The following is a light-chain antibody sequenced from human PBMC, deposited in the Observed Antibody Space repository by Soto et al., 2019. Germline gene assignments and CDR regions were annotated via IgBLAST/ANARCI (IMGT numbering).Light chain of an antibody. Sequence: DIQMTQSPSSVSASVGNRVTLTCRANQGISSWLAWYQQKPGKAPKLLIYAASHLQSGVPSRFSGSGSGTDFTLTISSLQAEDFAIYYCQQASNFPLTFGGGTKVEIK. V-gene: IGKV1-12*01. CDR3: QQASNFPLT. CDR1: QGISSW. CDR2: AAS. J-gene: IGKJ4*01.